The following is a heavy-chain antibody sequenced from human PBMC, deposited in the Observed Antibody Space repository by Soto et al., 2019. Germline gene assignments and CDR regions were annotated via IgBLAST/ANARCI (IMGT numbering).Heavy chain of an antibody. Sequence: QVHLVQSGAELKKPGASVKVSCRASGYTFSTYGISWVRQAPGQGLEWMGWISPYNGVTKYAQKVQVRVIMTTDTSTSTAYMELKSLRSDDTAVYFCARMGGAAITELDYWGLGTLVIVSS. CDR2: ISPYNGVT. J-gene: IGHJ4*02. V-gene: IGHV1-18*04. D-gene: IGHD3-16*01. CDR1: GYTFSTYG. CDR3: ARMGGAAITELDY.